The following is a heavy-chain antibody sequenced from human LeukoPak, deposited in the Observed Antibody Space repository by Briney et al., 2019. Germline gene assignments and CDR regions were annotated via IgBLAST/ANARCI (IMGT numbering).Heavy chain of an antibody. J-gene: IGHJ4*02. CDR3: ASERGAAGHFDY. Sequence: PSETLSLTCTVSGGSISSYYWSWIRQPPGKGLEWIGYIHYSGGITYYNPSLKSRVTISVGTSKNQFSLSLSSVTAADTAVYYCASERGAAGHFDYWGQGTLVTVSS. CDR1: GGSISSYY. D-gene: IGHD6-13*01. V-gene: IGHV4-59*08. CDR2: IHYSGGIT.